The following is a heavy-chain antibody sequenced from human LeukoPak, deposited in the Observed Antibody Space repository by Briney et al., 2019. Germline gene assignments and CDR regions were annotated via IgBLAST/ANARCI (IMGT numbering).Heavy chain of an antibody. CDR1: GFTCSSYA. CDR2: ISGSGGST. J-gene: IGHJ4*02. Sequence: PGVSLRLSCAASGFTCSSYAMSWVRQAPGKGRKWVSAISGSGGSTYYADSVKGRFPISRDNSKNTLYLQMDSLRAEDTSVYYCANRGRVGATTVDYWGQGTLVTVSS. V-gene: IGHV3-23*01. D-gene: IGHD1-26*01. CDR3: ANRGRVGATTVDY.